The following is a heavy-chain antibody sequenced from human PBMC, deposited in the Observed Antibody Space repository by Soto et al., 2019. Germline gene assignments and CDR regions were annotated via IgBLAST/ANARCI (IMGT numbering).Heavy chain of an antibody. D-gene: IGHD3-9*01. CDR3: ARGLGLGDC. V-gene: IGHV1-46*01. CDR1: GYTFSSYY. J-gene: IGHJ4*02. Sequence: QVQLVQYGAEVKKPGASMKVSCKASGYTFSSYYIHWVRQAPGKGLEWIGIINPNGGSTNYAQNFKGRLAVNRDTSTATVYMDLSALTSDDTAIYYCARGLGLGDCWGQGTLVTVSS. CDR2: INPNGGST.